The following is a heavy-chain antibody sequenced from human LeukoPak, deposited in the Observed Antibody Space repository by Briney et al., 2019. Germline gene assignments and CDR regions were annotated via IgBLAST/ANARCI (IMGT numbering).Heavy chain of an antibody. Sequence: GGSLRLSCAASGFTFSSHWMTWVRQAPGKGLEWVASVKQDVNEKYYVDSVKGRFSMSRDNSKNTLYMQMNSLRAEDTAVYYCARDRLGSYGSYSHYYYGMDVWGQGTTVTVSS. V-gene: IGHV3-7*01. CDR3: ARDRLGSYGSYSHYYYGMDV. CDR1: GFTFSSHW. D-gene: IGHD4-23*01. CDR2: VKQDVNEK. J-gene: IGHJ6*02.